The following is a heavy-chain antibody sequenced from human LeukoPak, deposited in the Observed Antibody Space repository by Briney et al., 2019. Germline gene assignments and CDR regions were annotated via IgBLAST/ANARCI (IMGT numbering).Heavy chain of an antibody. D-gene: IGHD6-13*01. Sequence: SETLSLTCTVSGGSISGHYWGWIRQPPGKGLEWIGSIYHSGSTYYNPSLKSRVTISVDTSKNQFSLKLSSVTAADTAVYYCARVLGSSWYATDAFDIWGQGAMVTVSS. J-gene: IGHJ3*02. CDR1: GGSISGHY. V-gene: IGHV4-38-2*02. CDR3: ARVLGSSWYATDAFDI. CDR2: IYHSGST.